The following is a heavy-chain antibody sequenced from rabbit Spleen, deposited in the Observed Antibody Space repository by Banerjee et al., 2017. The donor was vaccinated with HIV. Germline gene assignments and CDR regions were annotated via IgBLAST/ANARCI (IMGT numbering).Heavy chain of an antibody. V-gene: IGHV1S40*01. CDR3: ARDTSSSFSSYGMDL. CDR1: GVSFSISSY. CDR2: IDTGSSGFT. Sequence: QSLEESGGDLVKPGASLTLTCTASGVSFSISSYMCWVRQAPGKGLEWIACIDTGSSGFTYFASWAKGRFTISKASSTTVTLQMTTLTAVDTATYFCARDTSSSFSSYGMDLWGPGTLVTVS. J-gene: IGHJ6*01. D-gene: IGHD1-1*01.